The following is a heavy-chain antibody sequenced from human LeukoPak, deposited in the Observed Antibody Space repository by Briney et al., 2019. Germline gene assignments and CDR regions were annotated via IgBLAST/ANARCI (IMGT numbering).Heavy chain of an antibody. V-gene: IGHV1-18*01. CDR1: GYTFTSYG. Sequence: ASVKVSCKASGYTFTSYGISWVRQAPGQGLEWMGWISGNNGNTNYAQHLQGRVTMPTDTSTSTAYMERRGLRSDDTAVYYCARGLFSTYYYDSSGLGDAFEIWGRGTMVTVSS. CDR3: ARGLFSTYYYDSSGLGDAFEI. CDR2: ISGNNGNT. J-gene: IGHJ3*02. D-gene: IGHD3-22*01.